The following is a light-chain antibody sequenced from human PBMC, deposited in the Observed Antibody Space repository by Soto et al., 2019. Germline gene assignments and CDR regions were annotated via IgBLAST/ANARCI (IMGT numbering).Light chain of an antibody. CDR2: GAS. J-gene: IGKJ4*01. Sequence: EIVMTQSPATLSVSPGERATLSCRASQSVKIKLAWYQQKPGQAPRLVIYGASTRATGIPARFSGSWSGTEFTLAISSLQSEDFSVYYCQQYNSWPPTVGGGTKVEIK. CDR1: QSVKIK. CDR3: QQYNSWPPT. V-gene: IGKV3-15*01.